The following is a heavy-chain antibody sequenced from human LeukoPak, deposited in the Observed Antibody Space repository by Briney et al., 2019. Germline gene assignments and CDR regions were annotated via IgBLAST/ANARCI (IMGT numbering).Heavy chain of an antibody. D-gene: IGHD2-15*01. CDR3: ARTSGGYDY. J-gene: IGHJ4*02. V-gene: IGHV4-59*01. Sequence: SETLSLTXTVSGGSISSYYWSSIRQPPGKGLEWIGYIYYSGSTNYNPSLKSRVTISVDTSKNQFSLKLSSVTAADTAVYYCARTSGGYDYWGQGTLVTVSS. CDR1: GGSISSYY. CDR2: IYYSGST.